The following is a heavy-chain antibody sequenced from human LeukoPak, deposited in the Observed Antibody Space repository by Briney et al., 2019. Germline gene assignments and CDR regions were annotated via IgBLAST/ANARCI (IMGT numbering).Heavy chain of an antibody. CDR2: VSAGHHA. CDR1: GFTSDDYA. D-gene: IGHD5-18*01. J-gene: IGHJ4*02. Sequence: PGRSLRLSCAASGFTSDDYAMHWVRHAPGKGLEWVAAVSAGHHAFYAGSVKGRLTVSREDAKNSLYLQMNSLRAGDTAVYYCVREARGYHYTYFDYWGQGSLVTVSA. V-gene: IGHV3-13*01. CDR3: VREARGYHYTYFDY.